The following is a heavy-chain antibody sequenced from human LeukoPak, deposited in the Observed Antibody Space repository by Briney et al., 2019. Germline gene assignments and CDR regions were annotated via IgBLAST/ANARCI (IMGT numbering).Heavy chain of an antibody. CDR3: AVRASMVRGVITMDV. V-gene: IGHV3-74*01. J-gene: IGHJ6*02. CDR1: GFTFSTYW. D-gene: IGHD3-10*01. CDR2: FNSDGRST. Sequence: TGGSLRLSCAASGFTFSTYWMHWVRQAPGKGLVWVSRFNSDGRSTYYADSVKGRFTISRDNAKNTLYLQMNSLRAEDTAVYYCAVRASMVRGVITMDVWGQGTTVTVSS.